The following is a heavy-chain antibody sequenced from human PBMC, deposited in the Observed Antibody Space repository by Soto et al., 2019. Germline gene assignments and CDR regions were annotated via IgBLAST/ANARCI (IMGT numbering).Heavy chain of an antibody. V-gene: IGHV4-34*04. Sequence: SEALSLTGGGSGGTFSGFYWTGVRQSPGKGLEWIGEIDHSGITNDNTALKSRATMSVDTSKNQFSLKLRSVTAADTAVYYCARGVSVALAVQGGAPDKNSFDSWSQGTLVTVS. D-gene: IGHD1-26*01. CDR3: ARGVSVALAVQGGAPDKNSFDS. J-gene: IGHJ4*02. CDR1: GGTFSGFY. CDR2: IDHSGIT.